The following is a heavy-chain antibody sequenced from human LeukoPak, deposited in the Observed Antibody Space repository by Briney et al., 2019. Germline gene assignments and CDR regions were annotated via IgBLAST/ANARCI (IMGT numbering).Heavy chain of an antibody. CDR1: GFTVNSSY. D-gene: IGHD3-10*01. J-gene: IGHJ1*01. V-gene: IGHV3-53*01. Sequence: PGGSLRLSCAASGFTVNSSYINWVRQAPGKGPEWVSVIYSGGSTYYADSVKGRFTISRDNSKNTLYLQMNSLRAEDTAVYYCAREGLWFGESEHWGQGTLVTVSS. CDR3: AREGLWFGESEH. CDR2: IYSGGST.